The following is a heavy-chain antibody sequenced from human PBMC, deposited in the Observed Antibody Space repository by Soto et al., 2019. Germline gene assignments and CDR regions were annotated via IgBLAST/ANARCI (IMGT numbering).Heavy chain of an antibody. V-gene: IGHV2-5*02. Sequence: QITLKESGPTLVKPTQTLTLTCTFSWFSLSTSGVGVGWIRQPPGKALEWLALIYWDDDKRYSPSLKSRLTITKDTSKNQVVLTMTNMDPVDTATYYCSHMVLWFGALYWLRLWDYWGQGTLVTVSS. J-gene: IGHJ4*02. CDR1: WFSLSTSGVG. CDR3: SHMVLWFGALYWLRLWDY. D-gene: IGHD3-10*01. CDR2: IYWDDDK.